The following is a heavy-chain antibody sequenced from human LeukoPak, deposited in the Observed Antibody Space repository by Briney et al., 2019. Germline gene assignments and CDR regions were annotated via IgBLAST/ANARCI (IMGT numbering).Heavy chain of an antibody. D-gene: IGHD3-9*01. CDR1: GGSISSSSYY. Sequence: PSETLSLTCTVSGGSISSSSYYWGWIRQPPGKGLEWIGSIYYSGSTYYNPSLKSRVTISVDTSKNQFSLKLSSVTAADTAVYYCARESPRYFDWLASYYFDYWGQGTLVTVSS. CDR2: IYYSGST. V-gene: IGHV4-39*02. CDR3: ARESPRYFDWLASYYFDY. J-gene: IGHJ4*02.